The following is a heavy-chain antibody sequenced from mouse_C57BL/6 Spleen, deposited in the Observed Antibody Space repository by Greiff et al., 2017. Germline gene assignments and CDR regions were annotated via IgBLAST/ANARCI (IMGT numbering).Heavy chain of an antibody. CDR3: ARGINYYGSNYFDY. Sequence: QVQLQQPGAELVRPGSSVKLSCKASGYTFTSYWMHWVKQRPIQGLEWIGNIDPSDSETHYNQKFKDKATLTVDKSSSTAYMQLSSLTSEDSAVYYCARGINYYGSNYFDYWGQGTTLTVSS. CDR1: GYTFTSYW. D-gene: IGHD1-1*01. J-gene: IGHJ2*01. CDR2: IDPSDSET. V-gene: IGHV1-52*01.